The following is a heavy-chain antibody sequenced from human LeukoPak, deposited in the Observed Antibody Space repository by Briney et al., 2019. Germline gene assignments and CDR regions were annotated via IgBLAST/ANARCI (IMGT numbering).Heavy chain of an antibody. CDR1: GFTFSDYY. J-gene: IGHJ4*02. CDR2: IKQDGSEK. CDR3: ATTAANQVVVDEYYFDY. D-gene: IGHD2-2*01. Sequence: PGGSLRLSCAASGFTFSDYYMSWIRQAPGKGLEWVANIKQDGSEKYYVDSVKGRFTISRDNAKNSLYLQMNSLRAEDTAVYYCATTAANQVVVDEYYFDYWGQGTLVTVSS. V-gene: IGHV3-7*01.